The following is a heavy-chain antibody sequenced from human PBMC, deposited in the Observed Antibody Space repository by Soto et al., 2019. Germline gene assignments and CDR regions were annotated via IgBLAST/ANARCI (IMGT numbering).Heavy chain of an antibody. D-gene: IGHD6-19*01. J-gene: IGHJ5*02. V-gene: IGHV3-33*01. CDR2: IWYDGSNK. CDR1: GFTFSSYG. CDR3: ARAPVAGPDAWFDP. Sequence: QVQLVESGGGVVQPGRSLRLSCAASGFTFSSYGMHWVRQAPGKGLEWVAVIWYDGSNKYYADSVKGRFTISRDNSKNTLYLQMNSLRAEDTAVYYCARAPVAGPDAWFDPWGQGTLVTVSS.